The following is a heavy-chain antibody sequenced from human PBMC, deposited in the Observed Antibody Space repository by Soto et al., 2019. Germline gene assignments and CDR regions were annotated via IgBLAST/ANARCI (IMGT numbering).Heavy chain of an antibody. CDR3: AKAFGDWYPFEK. J-gene: IGHJ4*02. CDR2: INDNGDLR. CDR1: GFTFGSYA. V-gene: IGHV3-23*01. D-gene: IGHD2-21*02. Sequence: GGSLRLSCVASGFTFGSYAMSWVRRAPGKGLEWVSTINDNGDLRYYADSVRGRFTISRDNSKNTLYLQLNNLRAEDTARYHCAKAFGDWYPFEKWGLGALVTVSS.